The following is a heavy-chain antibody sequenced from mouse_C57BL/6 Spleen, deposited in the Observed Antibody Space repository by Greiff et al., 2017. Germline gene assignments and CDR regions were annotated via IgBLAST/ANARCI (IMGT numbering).Heavy chain of an antibody. CDR2: IYPSDSAT. CDR3: ASHYGSSPFDY. Sequence: QVQLQQPGAELVRPGSSVKLSCKASGYTFTSYWMDWVKQRPGQGLEWIGNIYPSDSATHYNQKFKDKATLTVNKSSSTAYMQLSSLTSADSAVYYCASHYGSSPFDYWGPGTTLTVSS. CDR1: GYTFTSYW. J-gene: IGHJ2*01. V-gene: IGHV1-61*01. D-gene: IGHD1-1*01.